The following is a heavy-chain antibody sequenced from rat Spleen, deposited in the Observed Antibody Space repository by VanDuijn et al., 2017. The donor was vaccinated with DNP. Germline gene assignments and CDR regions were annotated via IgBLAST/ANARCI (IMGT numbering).Heavy chain of an antibody. D-gene: IGHD1-5*01. CDR1: GFSLTSIG. CDR3: TRGYRYNPPYAMDV. J-gene: IGHJ4*01. CDR2: IWSGGST. Sequence: QVQLKESGPGLVQPSQTLSLTCTVSGFSLTSIGVHWVRQPPGAGLEWVGVIWSGGSTDYNSDLESRLSISRDTYKSQVFLKLNSLQTEDTAIYFCTRGYRYNPPYAMDVWGQGTAVTVSS. V-gene: IGHV2-1*01.